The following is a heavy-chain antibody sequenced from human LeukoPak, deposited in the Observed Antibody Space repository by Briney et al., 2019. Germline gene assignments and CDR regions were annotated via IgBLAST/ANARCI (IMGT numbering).Heavy chain of an antibody. CDR1: GGSISGYY. V-gene: IGHV4-59*06. Sequence: SETLSLTCTVSGGSISGYYWSWIRQPPGKGLEWIGYIYYSGSTYYNPSLKSRVTISVDTSENQFSLKLSSVTAADTAVYYCARDPLGLRPDYWGQGTLVTVSS. CDR2: IYYSGST. D-gene: IGHD5-12*01. CDR3: ARDPLGLRPDY. J-gene: IGHJ4*02.